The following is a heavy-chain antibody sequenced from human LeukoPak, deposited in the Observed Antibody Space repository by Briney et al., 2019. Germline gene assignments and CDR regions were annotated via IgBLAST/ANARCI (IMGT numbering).Heavy chain of an antibody. Sequence: ASVKVSCKASGYTFTGYYMHWVRQAPGQGLEWMGWISAYNGNTNYAQKLQGRVTMTTDTSTSTAYMELRSLRSDDTAVYYCARVNQIGHSSSGYWGQGTLVTVSS. CDR3: ARVNQIGHSSSGY. CDR1: GYTFTGYY. D-gene: IGHD6-6*01. V-gene: IGHV1-18*04. CDR2: ISAYNGNT. J-gene: IGHJ4*02.